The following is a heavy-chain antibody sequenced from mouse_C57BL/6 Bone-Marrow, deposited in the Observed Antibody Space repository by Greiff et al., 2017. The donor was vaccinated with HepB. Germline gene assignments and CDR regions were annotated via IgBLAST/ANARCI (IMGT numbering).Heavy chain of an antibody. J-gene: IGHJ3*01. CDR1: GYTFTSYW. Sequence: QVQLQQPGAELVKPGASVKLSCKASGYTFTSYWMHWVKQRPGQGLEWIGMIHPNSGSTNYNEKFKSKATLTVDKSSSTAYMQISSLTSEDSAVYYCARKRLRVYYGYFWFAYWGQGTLVTVSA. CDR3: ARKRLRVYYGYFWFAY. V-gene: IGHV1-64*01. D-gene: IGHD2-2*01. CDR2: IHPNSGST.